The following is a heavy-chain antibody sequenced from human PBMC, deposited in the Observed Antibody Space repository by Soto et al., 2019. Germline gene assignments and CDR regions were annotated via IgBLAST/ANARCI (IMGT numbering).Heavy chain of an antibody. J-gene: IGHJ5*02. CDR3: ARHPERIAQIGWFDP. D-gene: IGHD6-13*01. V-gene: IGHV3-48*01. CDR1: GFTFSSSS. CDR2: ISSSSSTI. Sequence: EVQLVESGGGLVQPGGPLRLSCAASGFTFSSSSMKWVRQAPGTGLEWVSYISSSSSTIYYADSVKGRFTISRDNAKNSLYLQMNSLRAEDTAVYYCARHPERIAQIGWFDPWGQGTLVTVSS.